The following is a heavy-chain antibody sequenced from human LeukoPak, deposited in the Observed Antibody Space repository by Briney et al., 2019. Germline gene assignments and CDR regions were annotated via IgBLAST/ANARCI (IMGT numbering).Heavy chain of an antibody. CDR1: GYTFTSYY. J-gene: IGHJ3*02. V-gene: IGHV1-46*01. D-gene: IGHD3-10*01. CDR2: INPSGGST. CDR3: ARVIEPHYYGSGSPGSAFDI. Sequence: ASVKVSCTASGYTFTSYYMHWVRQAPGQGLEWMGIINPSGGSTSYAQKFQGRVTMTRDMSTSTVYMELSSLRSEDTAVYYCARVIEPHYYGSGSPGSAFDIWGQGTMVTVSS.